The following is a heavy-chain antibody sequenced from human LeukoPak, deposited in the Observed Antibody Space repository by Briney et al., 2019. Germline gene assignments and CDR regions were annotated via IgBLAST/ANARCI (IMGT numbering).Heavy chain of an antibody. CDR2: IIPILGIA. V-gene: IGHV1-69*04. CDR3: ARTLSPSADTVVVEPLDI. CDR1: GGTFSSYA. Sequence: ASVKVSCKASGGTFSSYAISWVRQAPGQGLEWMGRIIPILGIANYAQKFQGRVTITADKSTSTAYMELSSLRSEDTAVYYCARTLSPSADTVVVEPLDIWGQGTMVTVSS. J-gene: IGHJ3*02. D-gene: IGHD2-15*01.